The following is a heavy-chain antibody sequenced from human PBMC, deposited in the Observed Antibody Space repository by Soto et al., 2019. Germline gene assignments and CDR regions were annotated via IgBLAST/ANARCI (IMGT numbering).Heavy chain of an antibody. CDR2: IWYDGSNK. CDR3: ARDGVLGDYYYYGMDV. V-gene: IGHV3-33*01. CDR1: GFTFSSYG. D-gene: IGHD3-3*02. Sequence: QVQLVESGGGVVQPGRSLRLPCAASGFTFSSYGMHWVRQAPGKGLEWVAVIWYDGSNKYYADSVKGRFTISRDNSKNTLYLQMNSLRAEDTAVYYCARDGVLGDYYYYGMDVWGQGTTVTVSS. J-gene: IGHJ6*02.